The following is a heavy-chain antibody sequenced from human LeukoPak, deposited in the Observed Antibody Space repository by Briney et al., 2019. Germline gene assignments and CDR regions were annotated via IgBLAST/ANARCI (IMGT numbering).Heavy chain of an antibody. CDR1: GASICSYY. J-gene: IGHJ4*02. CDR3: ARHGPYTSGTYSFDY. Sequence: SETLSLTCIVSGASICSYYWSWIRQPPGKGLEWIGYIYYSGSTNYNPSLKSRLTISVDTSKNQFSLKLSSVTAADAALYYCARHGPYTSGTYSFDYWGQGAQVTVSS. V-gene: IGHV4-59*08. CDR2: IYYSGST. D-gene: IGHD3-10*01.